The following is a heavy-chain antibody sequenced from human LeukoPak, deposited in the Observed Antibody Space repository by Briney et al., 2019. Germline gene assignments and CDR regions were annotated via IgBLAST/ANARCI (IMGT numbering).Heavy chain of an antibody. CDR2: MNPNSGNT. CDR1: GYTFTRYD. D-gene: IGHD3-10*01. Sequence: ASVKVSCKASGYTFTRYDINWVRQATGQGLEWMGWMNPNSGNTGYVQKFQGRVTMTRNTSISTAYMELSSLRSEDTAVYYCARKLTMVRGVISSFSYWGQGTLVTVSS. CDR3: ARKLTMVRGVISSFSY. J-gene: IGHJ4*02. V-gene: IGHV1-8*01.